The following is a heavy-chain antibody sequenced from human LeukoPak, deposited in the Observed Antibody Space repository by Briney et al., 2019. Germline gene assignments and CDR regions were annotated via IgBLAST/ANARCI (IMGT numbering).Heavy chain of an antibody. Sequence: PSETLSLTCTVSGGSISSGGYYWSWIRQHPGKGLEWIGYIYYSGSTYYNPSLKSRVTISVDTSKNQFSLKLSSVTAADTAVYYCARHPRVGATYFDYWGQGTLVTVSS. J-gene: IGHJ4*02. CDR1: GGSISSGGYY. D-gene: IGHD1-26*01. V-gene: IGHV4-31*03. CDR3: ARHPRVGATYFDY. CDR2: IYYSGST.